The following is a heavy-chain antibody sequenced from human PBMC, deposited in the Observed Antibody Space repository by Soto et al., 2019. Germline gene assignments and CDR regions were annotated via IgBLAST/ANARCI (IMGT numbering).Heavy chain of an antibody. Sequence: ASVKVSCKASGYSFTNYAVHWVRQAPGQRLEWMGWINAGSGNTKSSEKFQGRVTITRDTSASTVYMELSSLRSEDTAVYYCAREFPSLSSTWREHFQPWGQGTLVTVSS. CDR2: INAGSGNT. J-gene: IGHJ1*01. V-gene: IGHV1-3*01. CDR3: AREFPSLSSTWREHFQP. CDR1: GYSFTNYA. D-gene: IGHD6-13*01.